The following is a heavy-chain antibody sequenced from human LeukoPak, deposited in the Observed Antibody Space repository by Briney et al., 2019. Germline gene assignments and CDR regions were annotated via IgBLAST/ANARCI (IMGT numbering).Heavy chain of an antibody. V-gene: IGHV4-39*01. CDR1: GGSISSRTYY. CDR3: ARHPCNSGRNWFDP. D-gene: IGHD6-19*01. J-gene: IGHJ5*02. CDR2: IHYSGST. Sequence: SETLSLTCIVSGGSISSRTYYWGWIRQPPGRGLEWIGSIHYSGSTNYNPSLKSRVTISVDTSKNQFSVKLSSVTAADTAVYYCARHPCNSGRNWFDPWGQGTPVTVSS.